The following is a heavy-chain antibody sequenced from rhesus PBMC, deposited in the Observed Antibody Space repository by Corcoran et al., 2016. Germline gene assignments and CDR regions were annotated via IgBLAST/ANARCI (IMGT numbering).Heavy chain of an antibody. J-gene: IGHJ5-2*02. D-gene: IGHD2-39*01. V-gene: IGHV4-173*01. CDR2: ISGSGGVA. CDR1: GGSVSRNY. CDR3: ATLVGVPGSLDV. Sequence: QVQLQESGPGLVKPSETLSLTCAVSGGSVSRNYWSWIRQSPGKGLEWIGRISGSGGVADYSPSLKSRVTLSTETSKNQFSLRLTSVTAADTALYFCATLVGVPGSLDVWGRGVLVTVSS.